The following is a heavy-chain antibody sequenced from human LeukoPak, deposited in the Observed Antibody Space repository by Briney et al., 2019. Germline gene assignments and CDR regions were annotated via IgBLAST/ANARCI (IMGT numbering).Heavy chain of an antibody. CDR1: GFTVSSNS. J-gene: IGHJ4*02. V-gene: IGHV3-53*01. CDR2: IYSGST. CDR3: ARVGYYDILTGFRGGFDY. D-gene: IGHD3-9*01. Sequence: GGSLRLSCTVSGFTVSSNSMSWVRQAPGKGLEWVSFIYSGSTHYSDSVKGRFTISRDNSKNTLYLQMNSLRAEDTAVYYCARVGYYDILTGFRGGFDYWGQGTLVTVSS.